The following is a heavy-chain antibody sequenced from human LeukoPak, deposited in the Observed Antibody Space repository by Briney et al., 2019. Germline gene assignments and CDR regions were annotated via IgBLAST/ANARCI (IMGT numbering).Heavy chain of an antibody. CDR3: ARDRGVQLESDFDY. CDR2: ISSSSSYI. Sequence: GGSLRPSCAASGFTFSSYSMNWVRQAPGKGLEWVSSISSSSSYIYYADSVKGRFTISRDNAKNSLYLQMNSLRAEDTAVYYCARDRGVQLESDFDYWGQGTLVTVSS. CDR1: GFTFSSYS. V-gene: IGHV3-21*01. D-gene: IGHD1-1*01. J-gene: IGHJ4*02.